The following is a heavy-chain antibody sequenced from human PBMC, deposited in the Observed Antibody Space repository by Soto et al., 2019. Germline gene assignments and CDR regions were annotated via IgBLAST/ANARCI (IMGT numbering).Heavy chain of an antibody. J-gene: IGHJ4*02. V-gene: IGHV1-46*03. D-gene: IGHD6-13*01. Sequence: QVQLVQSGAEVKKPGASVKVSCKASGYTFTSYYMHWVRQAPGQGLEWMGIINPSGGSTSYAQKFHGKVTMTSDTSTSTGYMELSSLRSEDTAVYYCAREQQLVLSPHFDYWGQGTLVTVSS. CDR3: AREQQLVLSPHFDY. CDR2: INPSGGST. CDR1: GYTFTSYY.